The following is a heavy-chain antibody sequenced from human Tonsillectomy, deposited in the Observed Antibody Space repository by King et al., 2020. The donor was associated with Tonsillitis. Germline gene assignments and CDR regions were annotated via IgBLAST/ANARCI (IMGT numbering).Heavy chain of an antibody. J-gene: IGHJ3*02. CDR1: GYTFTGHY. D-gene: IGHD2-21*02. CDR3: ARYYCGGDCEKDAFDI. CDR2: IRPKTGGT. V-gene: IGHV1-2*02. Sequence: QLVQSGAEVKKPGASVKVSCKASGYTFTGHYIHWLRQAPGQGLEWMGWIRPKTGGTNYAQTFQGRVTVTRDTTIGTAYMELARLRPYDTAVYYCARYYCGGDCEKDAFDIWGQGTMVIVSS.